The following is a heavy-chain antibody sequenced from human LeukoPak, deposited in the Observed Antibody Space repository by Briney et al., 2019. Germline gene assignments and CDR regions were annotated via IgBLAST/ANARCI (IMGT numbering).Heavy chain of an antibody. CDR3: AREPDYSDSKGDI. CDR2: IYYSGST. Sequence: SETLSLTCTVSGDSINTYYWSWIRRPPGKGLEWIGYIYYSGSTNYNPSLKSRVTLSVDTPKNQFSLKLNSVNDADTAVYYCAREPDYSDSKGDIWGQGTMVTVSS. D-gene: IGHD3-22*01. CDR1: GDSINTYY. J-gene: IGHJ3*02. V-gene: IGHV4-59*01.